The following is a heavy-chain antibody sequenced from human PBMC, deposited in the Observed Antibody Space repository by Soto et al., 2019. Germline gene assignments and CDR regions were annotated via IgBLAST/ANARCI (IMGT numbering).Heavy chain of an antibody. J-gene: IGHJ6*02. D-gene: IGHD2-2*01. V-gene: IGHV3-30*03. CDR2: ISYDGSNK. CDR3: ARDEVLVPAAPYYYYGMDV. CDR1: GFTFSSYG. Sequence: LRLSCAASGFTFSSYGMHWVRQAPGKGLEWVAVISYDGSNKYYADSVKGRFTISRDNSKNTLYLQMNSLRAEDTAVYYCARDEVLVPAAPYYYYGMDVWGQGTTVTVSS.